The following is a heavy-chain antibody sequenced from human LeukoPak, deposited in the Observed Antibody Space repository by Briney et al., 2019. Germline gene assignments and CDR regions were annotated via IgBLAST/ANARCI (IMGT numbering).Heavy chain of an antibody. J-gene: IGHJ4*02. CDR3: ARAPGDY. CDR1: GFTFSSYA. Sequence: GSLRLSCAASGFTFSSYAMSWIRQPPGKGLEWIGEINHSGSTNYNPSLKSRVTISVDTSKNQFSLKLSSVTAADTAVYYCARAPGDYWGQGTLVTVSS. CDR2: INHSGST. D-gene: IGHD3-10*01. V-gene: IGHV4-34*01.